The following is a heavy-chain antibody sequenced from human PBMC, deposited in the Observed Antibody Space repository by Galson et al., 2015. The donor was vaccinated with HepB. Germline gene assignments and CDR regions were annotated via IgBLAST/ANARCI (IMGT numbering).Heavy chain of an antibody. CDR1: GYSFSSHW. J-gene: IGHJ3*02. CDR3: ARLTPNDRDRNAYYYSGAFDI. D-gene: IGHD3-22*01. V-gene: IGHV5-51*03. Sequence: QSGAEVKKPGEPLKISCKGSGYSFSSHWIGWVRQMPGKGLEWMGVIYPGDSETKYSPSFQGQVTITADKAIATAYLQWSSLKAADTAMYYCARLTPNDRDRNAYYYSGAFDIWGQGTMVT. CDR2: IYPGDSET.